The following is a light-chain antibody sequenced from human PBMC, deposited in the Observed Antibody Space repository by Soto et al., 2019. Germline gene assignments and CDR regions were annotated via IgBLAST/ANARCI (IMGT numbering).Light chain of an antibody. J-gene: IGKJ2*01. CDR1: QNIYRW. Sequence: DIQMTQSPSTLSASVGDRVTITCRASQNIYRWLAWYQQKPGKAPKLLIHDASTLQGGVPSRFGGSVSGTEFTLTITSLQPDDFATYYCQQYHSYSPHTFGQGTNLESK. CDR3: QQYHSYSPHT. V-gene: IGKV1-5*01. CDR2: DAS.